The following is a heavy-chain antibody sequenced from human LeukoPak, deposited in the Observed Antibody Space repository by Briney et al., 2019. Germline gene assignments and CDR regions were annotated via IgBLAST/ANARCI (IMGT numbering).Heavy chain of an antibody. J-gene: IGHJ4*02. Sequence: ASVKVSCKASGYTFTSHGISWVRQAPGQGLEWMGWISTSNTDYAQKFQGRVTVTRDTSPSTAYMELRSLRSDDTAVYYCAKGSSGWSLDYWGQGTLVTVSS. CDR2: ISTSNT. CDR3: AKGSSGWSLDY. CDR1: GYTFTSHG. D-gene: IGHD6-19*01. V-gene: IGHV1-18*01.